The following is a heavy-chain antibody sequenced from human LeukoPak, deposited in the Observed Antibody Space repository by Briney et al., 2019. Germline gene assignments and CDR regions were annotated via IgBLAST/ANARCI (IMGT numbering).Heavy chain of an antibody. V-gene: IGHV3-9*01. CDR1: GFTFDDYA. J-gene: IGHJ4*02. CDR3: VKDARLGAKGFFDY. Sequence: GGSLRLSCAASGFTFDDYAMHWVRQAPGKGLEWVSGISWHSGSIGYADSVKGRFTISRDNAKNSLHLQMNSLRAEDTALYYCVKDARLGAKGFFDYWGQGTLVSVSS. CDR2: ISWHSGSI. D-gene: IGHD1-26*01.